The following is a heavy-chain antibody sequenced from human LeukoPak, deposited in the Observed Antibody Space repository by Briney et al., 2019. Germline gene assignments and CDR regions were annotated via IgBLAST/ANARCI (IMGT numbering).Heavy chain of an antibody. CDR1: GYTFTSYG. J-gene: IGHJ4*02. CDR3: ARQYYCDSSGYSEGDY. D-gene: IGHD3-22*01. Sequence: ASVKVSCKASGYTFTSYGISWVRQAPGQGLEWMGWISAYNGNTNYAQKLQGRVTMTTDTSTSTAYMELRSLRSDDTAVYYCARQYYCDSSGYSEGDYWGQGTLVTVSS. CDR2: ISAYNGNT. V-gene: IGHV1-18*01.